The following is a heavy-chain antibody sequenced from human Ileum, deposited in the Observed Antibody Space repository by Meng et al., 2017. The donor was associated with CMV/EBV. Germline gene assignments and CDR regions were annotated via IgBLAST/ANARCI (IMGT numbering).Heavy chain of an antibody. D-gene: IGHD4-11*01. Sequence: SETLSLTCTVSGGSISSYYWSWIRQPPGKGLEWIGEINHSGSTNYNPSLKSRVTISVDTSKNQFSLKLSSVTAADTAVYYCARGYRNFDYWGQGTLVTVSS. CDR1: GGSISSYY. CDR2: INHSGST. J-gene: IGHJ4*02. CDR3: ARGYRNFDY. V-gene: IGHV4-34*01.